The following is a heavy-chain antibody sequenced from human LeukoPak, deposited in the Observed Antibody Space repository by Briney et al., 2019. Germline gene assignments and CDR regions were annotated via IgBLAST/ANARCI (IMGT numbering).Heavy chain of an antibody. D-gene: IGHD5-12*01. J-gene: IGHJ4*02. CDR1: GGSVSGYY. Sequence: SETLSLTCAVYGGSVSGYYWSWIRQPPGKGLEWIGEINHSGSTNYNPSLKSRVTISVDTSKNQFSLKLSSVTAADTAVYYCARDARGYSGYFYYFDYWGQGTLVTVSS. CDR3: ARDARGYSGYFYYFDY. CDR2: INHSGST. V-gene: IGHV4-34*01.